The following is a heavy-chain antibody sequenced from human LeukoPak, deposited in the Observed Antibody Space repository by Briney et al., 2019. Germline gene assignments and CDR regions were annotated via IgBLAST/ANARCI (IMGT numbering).Heavy chain of an antibody. J-gene: IGHJ4*02. Sequence: PSETLSLTCAVSGGSISSSNWWGWVRQPPGKGLEWIGEIYHSGSTNYNPSLKSRVTISVDKSKNQFSLKLSSVTAADTAVYYCARVIVVVAAPTRYYFDYWGQGTLVTVSS. V-gene: IGHV4-4*02. CDR1: GGSISSSNW. CDR2: IYHSGST. D-gene: IGHD2-15*01. CDR3: ARVIVVVAAPTRYYFDY.